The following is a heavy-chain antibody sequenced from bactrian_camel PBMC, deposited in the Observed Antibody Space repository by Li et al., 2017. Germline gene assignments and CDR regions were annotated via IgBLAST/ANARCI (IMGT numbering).Heavy chain of an antibody. CDR1: GFTFEDTD. V-gene: IGHV3S40*01. CDR3: AAPGVNDGRYCFQFGS. D-gene: IGHD2*01. J-gene: IGHJ6*01. CDR2: LNSDDGST. Sequence: DVQLVESGGGSVEPGGSLRLSCTASGFTFEDTDMGWYRQAPGNKGNKCELVSTLNSDDGSTSYADSVKGRFTISQDDAKKTVYLQMNSLKPEDTAMYYCAAPGVNDGRYCFQFGSWGQGTQVTVS.